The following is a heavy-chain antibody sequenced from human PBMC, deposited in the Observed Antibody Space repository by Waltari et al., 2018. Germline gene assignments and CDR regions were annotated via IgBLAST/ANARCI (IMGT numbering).Heavy chain of an antibody. D-gene: IGHD3-16*01. CDR3: ARGIRWTFGGVDHDVFDI. Sequence: QVQLVQSGSEVKKPGASVKVSCKASGYTSTSYAITWMRQATGQGLEWMGWRNANRGKQGYEEKGQRRVTMTRNTSISTAYMELSSLRSEDTAVYYCARGIRWTFGGVDHDVFDIWGQGTMVTVSS. J-gene: IGHJ3*02. CDR1: GYTSTSYA. CDR2: RNANRGKQ. V-gene: IGHV1-8*02.